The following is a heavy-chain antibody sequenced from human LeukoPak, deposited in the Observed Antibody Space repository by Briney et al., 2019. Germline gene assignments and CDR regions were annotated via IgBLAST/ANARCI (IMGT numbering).Heavy chain of an antibody. V-gene: IGHV3-21*01. CDR3: AREYSGRYFDY. Sequence: GGSLRLSCAASGFTFSSYSINWVRQAPGKGLEWASSISSSSNYIYYADSVKGRFTISRDNTKNSVSLQMKSLRVEDAAVYYCAREYSGRYFDYWGQGTLVTVSS. D-gene: IGHD1-26*01. CDR2: ISSSSNYI. J-gene: IGHJ4*02. CDR1: GFTFSSYS.